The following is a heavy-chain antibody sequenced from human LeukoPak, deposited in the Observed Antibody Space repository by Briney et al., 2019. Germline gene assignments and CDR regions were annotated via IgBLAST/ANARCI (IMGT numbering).Heavy chain of an antibody. CDR1: GDSISHYY. J-gene: IGHJ5*01. CDR3: GRDILRNDGYNYDS. Sequence: SETLSLTCTVSGDSISHYYWNWIRQPPGKGLEYIGYVSDSGSTNYNPSLKSRVTISVDTSKNQFSLKLTSVTAADTAVYYCGRDILRNDGYNYDSWGQGTLVTVSS. CDR2: VSDSGST. D-gene: IGHD5-24*01. V-gene: IGHV4-59*12.